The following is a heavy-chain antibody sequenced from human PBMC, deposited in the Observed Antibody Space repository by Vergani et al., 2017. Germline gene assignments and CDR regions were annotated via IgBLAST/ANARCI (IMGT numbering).Heavy chain of an antibody. Sequence: QVQLQESGPGLVKPSETLSLTCTVSGGSISSYYWSWIRQPPGKGLEWIGYIYYSGSTNYNPSLKSRVTISVDTSKNQFSLKLSSVTAADTAVYYCARVNGDEYYYYYYGMDVRGQGTTVTVSS. V-gene: IGHV4-59*01. CDR2: IYYSGST. CDR3: ARVNGDEYYYYYYGMDV. CDR1: GGSISSYY. J-gene: IGHJ6*02. D-gene: IGHD4-17*01.